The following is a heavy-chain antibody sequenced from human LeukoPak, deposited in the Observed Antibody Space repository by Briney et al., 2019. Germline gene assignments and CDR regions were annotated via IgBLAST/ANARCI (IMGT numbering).Heavy chain of an antibody. Sequence: PSETLSLTCAVYGGSFSGYYWSWIRQPPGKGLEWIGEINHSGSTNYNPSLKSRVTISVDTSKNQFSLKLSSVTAADTAVYYCARGGVWKSPFDAFDIWGQGTMVTVSS. D-gene: IGHD3-16*01. J-gene: IGHJ3*02. CDR1: GGSFSGYY. CDR2: INHSGST. CDR3: ARGGVWKSPFDAFDI. V-gene: IGHV4-34*01.